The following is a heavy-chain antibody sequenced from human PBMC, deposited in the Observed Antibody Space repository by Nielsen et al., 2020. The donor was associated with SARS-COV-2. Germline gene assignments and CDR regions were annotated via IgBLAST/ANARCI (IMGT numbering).Heavy chain of an antibody. CDR2: ISHDGSKK. D-gene: IGHD2-21*02. CDR1: GFTFSSYG. Sequence: GEPLKISCAASGFTFSSYGMHWVRQAPGKGLEWLATISHDGSKKYYADYVRGRFTISRDNSENTLFLQVNSLRSEDTAVFYCARVAGRVVVTAPIDYWGQGALVTVSS. J-gene: IGHJ4*02. CDR3: ARVAGRVVVTAPIDY. V-gene: IGHV3-30*03.